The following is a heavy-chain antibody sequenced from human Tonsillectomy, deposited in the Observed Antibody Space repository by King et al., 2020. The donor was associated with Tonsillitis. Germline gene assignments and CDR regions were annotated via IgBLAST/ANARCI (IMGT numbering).Heavy chain of an antibody. J-gene: IGHJ4*02. V-gene: IGHV4-61*02. CDR1: GDSISSGSYY. CDR2: ISNSGST. D-gene: IGHD3-22*01. CDR3: ARAGRYYDRSGYYHYFDY. Sequence: VQLQESGPGLVKPSQTLSLTCTVSGDSISSGSYYWTWIRQPAGKELEWIGRISNSGSTNYNPSLKSRVTMSVQTSKNQFSLKLSSGAAADTAVYYCARAGRYYDRSGYYHYFDYWGQGTLVTVSS.